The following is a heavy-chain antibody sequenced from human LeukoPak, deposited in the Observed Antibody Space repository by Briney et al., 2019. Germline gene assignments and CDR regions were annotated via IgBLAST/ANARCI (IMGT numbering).Heavy chain of an antibody. CDR3: AKDGFNYTSRDNDGFDT. D-gene: IGHD3-3*01. J-gene: IGHJ3*02. V-gene: IGHV3-33*06. Sequence: GRSLRLSCAASGFTFSRHGMHWVRQAPGKGLEWVAFIWSDGSNKYHADSVKGRFTISRDNSKDTLYLQMNSLIFEDTALYYCAKDGFNYTSRDNDGFDTWGQGTMVTVSS. CDR2: IWSDGSNK. CDR1: GFTFSRHG.